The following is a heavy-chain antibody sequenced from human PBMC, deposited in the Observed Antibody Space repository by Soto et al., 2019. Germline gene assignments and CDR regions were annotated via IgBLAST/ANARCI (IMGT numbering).Heavy chain of an antibody. J-gene: IGHJ6*02. V-gene: IGHV3-21*01. CDR1: GFIFSSNT. CDR2: ISSTSTFM. CDR3: ARAHYDLWRGYHEGLGYSGMDV. Sequence: QLVESGGGLVKPGGSLRLSCAASGFIFSSNTMNWVRQAPGKGLEWVSAISSTSTFMYYADSVKGRFSISRDNAKNTVYLEVNSLRVEDTAVYYCARAHYDLWRGYHEGLGYSGMDVWGQGTTVTVSS. D-gene: IGHD3-3*01.